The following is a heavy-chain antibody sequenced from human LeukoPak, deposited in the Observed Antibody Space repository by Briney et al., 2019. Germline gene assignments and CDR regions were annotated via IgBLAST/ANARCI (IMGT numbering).Heavy chain of an antibody. D-gene: IGHD3/OR15-3a*01. V-gene: IGHV3-30*02. CDR1: GITFSSYG. CDR3: AAPNDFWTGYDYYMDV. CDR2: IRGDGTSQ. Sequence: GGSLRLSCVAPGITFSSYGMHWVRQVPGKGLEWVAFIRGDGTSQYYVDSVKGRFFISRDNSKNTLYLQMNSLRAEDTAVYYCAAPNDFWTGYDYYMDVWGKGTTVSVSS. J-gene: IGHJ6*03.